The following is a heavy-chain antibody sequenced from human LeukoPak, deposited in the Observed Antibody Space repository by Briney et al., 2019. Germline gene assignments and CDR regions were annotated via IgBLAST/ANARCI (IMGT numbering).Heavy chain of an antibody. J-gene: IGHJ4*01. CDR1: GFTFSSYA. CDR3: GRDSEGSGSYVEV. V-gene: IGHV3-30*14. Sequence: SGGSLRLSCAASGFTFSSYAVHWVRQAPGKGLEWATVISSDGNNAYYADSVRGRFTTSRDNSKNTLYLQMNNLRAEDTAVYYCGRDSEGSGSYVEVWGQGTLVTVSS. CDR2: ISSDGNNA. D-gene: IGHD3-10*01.